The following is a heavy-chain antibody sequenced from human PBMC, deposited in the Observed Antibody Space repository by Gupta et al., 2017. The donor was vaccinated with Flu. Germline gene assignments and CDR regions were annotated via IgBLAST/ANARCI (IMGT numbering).Heavy chain of an antibody. D-gene: IGHD2-15*01. CDR1: GVLFRKYA. CDR3: PTPWGGY. CDR2: ISFNGENS. Sequence: EERPVESGGGLVQAGGSLRLSRLGSGVLFRKYAMNWVRQSPGKGLDYVAYISFNGENSFYADSVKGRFTISRDNSKNILYLQMTELTTEDSGLYYCPTPWGGYWGPGARVTVSA. J-gene: IGHJ4*02. V-gene: IGHV3-64D*06.